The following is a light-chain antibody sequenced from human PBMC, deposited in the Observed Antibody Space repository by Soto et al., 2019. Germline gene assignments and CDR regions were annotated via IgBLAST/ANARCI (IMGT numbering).Light chain of an antibody. CDR3: SSYAGSYTLV. CDR2: DVS. Sequence: QSVLTQPRSVSGSPGQSVTISCTGTSSDLGTYNYVSWYQQHPGTAPKLMIYDVSKRPSGVPDRFSGSRSGNTASLAISGLQAEDEADYYCSSYAGSYTLVFGGGTKVTVL. J-gene: IGLJ2*01. CDR1: SSDLGTYNY. V-gene: IGLV2-11*01.